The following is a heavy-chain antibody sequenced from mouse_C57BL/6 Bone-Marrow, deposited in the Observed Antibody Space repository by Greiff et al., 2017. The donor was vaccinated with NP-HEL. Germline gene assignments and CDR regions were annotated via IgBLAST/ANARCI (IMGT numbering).Heavy chain of an antibody. V-gene: IGHV1-81*01. CDR3: ARSRYGNYVGFAD. Sequence: VQLQQSGAELARPGASVKLSCKASGYTFTSYGISWVKQRTGQGLEWIGEIYPRSGNTYYNEKFKGKATLTADKSSSTAYMELRSLTSEDSAVYFCARSRYGNYVGFADWGQGTLVTVSA. CDR2: IYPRSGNT. J-gene: IGHJ3*01. D-gene: IGHD2-10*02. CDR1: GYTFTSYG.